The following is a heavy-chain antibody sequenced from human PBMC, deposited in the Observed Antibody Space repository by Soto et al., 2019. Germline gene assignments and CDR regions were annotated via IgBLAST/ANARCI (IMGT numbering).Heavy chain of an antibody. J-gene: IGHJ6*02. Sequence: EVQLVESGGGLVRPGGSLRLSCAASGFTFSSYSINWVRQAPGKGLEWVSSISSSSSYIYYVDAVKGRITISRDTAKNPPYLQMTSLRAEAPAVYSCVRDMSWNDDIAYYYYYGMEVWGQGTTVTVSS. D-gene: IGHD1-1*01. CDR3: VRDMSWNDDIAYYYYYGMEV. CDR2: ISSSSSYI. CDR1: GFTFSSYS. V-gene: IGHV3-21*01.